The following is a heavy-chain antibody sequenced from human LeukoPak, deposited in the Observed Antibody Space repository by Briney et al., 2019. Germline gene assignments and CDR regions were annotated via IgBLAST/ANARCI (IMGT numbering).Heavy chain of an antibody. CDR2: TSSDLNVK. D-gene: IGHD3-10*01. CDR3: AREGYYGSGSPPSLYFDY. V-gene: IGHV3-30-3*01. Sequence: GGSLRLSCAASGFTFRNYVIHWVRQAPGKGLEWVAVTSSDLNVKLYADSVKGRFTISRDNSRSTLYLQMNSLRPEDTAINYCAREGYYGSGSPPSLYFDYWGQGTLVTVSS. CDR1: GFTFRNYV. J-gene: IGHJ4*02.